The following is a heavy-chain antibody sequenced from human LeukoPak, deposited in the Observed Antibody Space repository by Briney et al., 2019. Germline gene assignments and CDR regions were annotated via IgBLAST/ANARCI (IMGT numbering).Heavy chain of an antibody. D-gene: IGHD5-18*01. CDR3: AKARTRGYSYGSFDY. Sequence: GGSLRLSYAASGFTFSYYAIHWVRQAPGKGLEWVAFIRYDGSNDYYADSVKGRFTISRDNSKNTLYLQMNSLRAEDTAVYYCAKARTRGYSYGSFDYWGQGTLVTVSS. J-gene: IGHJ4*02. CDR2: IRYDGSND. V-gene: IGHV3-30*02. CDR1: GFTFSYYA.